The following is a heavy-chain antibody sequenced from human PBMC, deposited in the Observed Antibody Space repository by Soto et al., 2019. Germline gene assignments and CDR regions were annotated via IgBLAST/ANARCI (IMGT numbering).Heavy chain of an antibody. Sequence: GGSLRLSCAASGFTFSSYGMHWVRQAPGKGLEWVAVIWYDGSNKYYADSVKGRFTISRDNSKNTLYLQMNSLRAEDTAVYYWASLYCSGGSCYDAFDIWGQGTMVTVSS. CDR2: IWYDGSNK. CDR1: GFTFSSYG. V-gene: IGHV3-33*01. D-gene: IGHD2-15*01. J-gene: IGHJ3*02. CDR3: ASLYCSGGSCYDAFDI.